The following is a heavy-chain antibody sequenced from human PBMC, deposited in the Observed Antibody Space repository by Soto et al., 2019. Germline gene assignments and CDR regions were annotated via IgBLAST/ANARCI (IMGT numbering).Heavy chain of an antibody. J-gene: IGHJ3*02. CDR2: IYSSGST. V-gene: IGHV4-61*01. Sequence: PSETLSLTCTVSGGSISSGNFYWTWIRQSPGKGLEWIGYIYSSGSTYYNPSLKSRVTISVDTSKNQFSLKLSSVTAADTAVYYCARGGLLSSELRFSDAFDIWGQGTMVTVSS. CDR3: ARGGLLSSELRFSDAFDI. CDR1: GGSISSGNFY. D-gene: IGHD3-3*01.